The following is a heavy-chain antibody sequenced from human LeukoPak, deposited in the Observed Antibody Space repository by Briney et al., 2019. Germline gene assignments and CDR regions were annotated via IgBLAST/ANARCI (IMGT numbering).Heavy chain of an antibody. V-gene: IGHV3-13*01. J-gene: IGHJ4*02. Sequence: PGGSLRLSCAASGFTFSSYDMHWVRQATGKGLEWVSAIGTAGDTYYPGSVKGRFTISRENAKSSLYLQMNSLRAGDTAVYYCARAVLISGYDSPYYDYWGQGTLVTVSS. CDR2: IGTAGDT. D-gene: IGHD5-12*01. CDR3: ARAVLISGYDSPYYDY. CDR1: GFTFSSYD.